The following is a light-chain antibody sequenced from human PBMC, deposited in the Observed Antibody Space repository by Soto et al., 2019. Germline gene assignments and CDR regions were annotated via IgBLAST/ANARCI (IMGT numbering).Light chain of an antibody. CDR1: KAIVSS. Sequence: DIVLTQSPSSLSASVGDSVTITCRVSKAIVSSFAWYQQKPGKVPEVLIYGASTLQNGVPSRFSGSGSGTDFTLTINSLEPEDFAVYYCQQRNVWPPITFGQGTRLEI. CDR2: GAS. V-gene: IGKV1-9*01. CDR3: QQRNVWPPIT. J-gene: IGKJ5*01.